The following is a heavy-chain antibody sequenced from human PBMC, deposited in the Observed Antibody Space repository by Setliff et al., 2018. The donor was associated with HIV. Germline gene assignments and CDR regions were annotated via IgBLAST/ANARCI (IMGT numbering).Heavy chain of an antibody. CDR3: AKGYCSGGSCYPKAYNWFDP. D-gene: IGHD2-15*01. CDR1: GGSISSYY. J-gene: IGHJ5*02. Sequence: LSLTCTVSGGSISSYYWSWIRQPAGKGLEWIGRMYRSGSTNYNPSLKSRVTMSVDTSKNQFSLKLSSVTAADTAVYYCAKGYCSGGSCYPKAYNWFDPWGQGTLVTVSS. CDR2: MYRSGST. V-gene: IGHV4-4*07.